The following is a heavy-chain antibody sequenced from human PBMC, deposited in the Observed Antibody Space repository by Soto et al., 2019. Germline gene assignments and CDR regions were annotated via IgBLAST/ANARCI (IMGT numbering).Heavy chain of an antibody. J-gene: IGHJ6*02. Sequence: SETLSLTCTVSGGSISTYLWTWIRQPPGKGLEWIGNVHYSGTTNYSPSLKSRVTISVDTSKNQFSLKLSSVTAADTALYYCAREDPADYYYYGMDVWGQGTTVTISS. CDR3: AREDPADYYYYGMDV. CDR2: VHYSGTT. CDR1: GGSISTYL. V-gene: IGHV4-59*01.